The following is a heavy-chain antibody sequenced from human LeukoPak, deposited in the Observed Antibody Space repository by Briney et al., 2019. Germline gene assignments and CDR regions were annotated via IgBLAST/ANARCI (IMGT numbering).Heavy chain of an antibody. J-gene: IGHJ4*02. D-gene: IGHD2-21*02. V-gene: IGHV3-30*04. CDR3: LRAYCGGDCYQLDY. CDR2: IYYDGGNK. Sequence: PGWSLTLSCAASGFIFNNYPIHWLRQAPGKELEGVAVIYYDGGNKYYVDCVKGRFTISSDNPNNTLSLQVNYLRADDADVYYLLRAYCGGDCYQLDYWGQGTLVTVSS. CDR1: GFIFNNYP.